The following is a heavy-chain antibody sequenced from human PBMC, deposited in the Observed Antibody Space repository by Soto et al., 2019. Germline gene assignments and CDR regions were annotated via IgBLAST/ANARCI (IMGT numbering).Heavy chain of an antibody. CDR2: ISGSGGST. Sequence: GGSLRLSCAASGFTFSSYAMSWVRQAPGKGLEWVSAISGSGGSTYYADSVKGRFTISRDNSKNTLYLQMNSLRAEDTAVYYCAKPGRYCSGGSCYSGYYFDYWGHGTLVTVSS. CDR3: AKPGRYCSGGSCYSGYYFDY. D-gene: IGHD2-15*01. J-gene: IGHJ4*01. CDR1: GFTFSSYA. V-gene: IGHV3-23*01.